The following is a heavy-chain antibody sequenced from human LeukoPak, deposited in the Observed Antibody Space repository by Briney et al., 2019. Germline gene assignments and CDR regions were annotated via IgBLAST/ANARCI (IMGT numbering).Heavy chain of an antibody. CDR1: GFTFSGSA. CDR3: ARAGIWGLLVPFDY. D-gene: IGHD3-16*01. CDR2: IRSKANSYAT. V-gene: IGHV3-73*01. Sequence: GGSLRLSCAASGFTFSGSAVHWVRQASGKGLEWVGRIRSKANSYATGYAASVEGRVTISRDDSKNMAYLQMNSLRAEDTAVYYCARAGIWGLLVPFDYWGQGTLVTVSS. J-gene: IGHJ4*02.